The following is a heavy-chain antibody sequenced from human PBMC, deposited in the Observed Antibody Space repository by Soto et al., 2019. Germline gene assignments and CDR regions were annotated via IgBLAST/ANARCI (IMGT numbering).Heavy chain of an antibody. CDR1: GFTFSNHA. D-gene: IGHD3-3*01. J-gene: IGHJ4*02. V-gene: IGHV3-23*01. CDR3: AKRFTLFGVNKLSPDPDY. Sequence: EVHLLESGGGLVQPGGSLRLSCAASGFTFSNHAMSWVRQTPGEGLEWVSGISFSGDNTYYADSVRGRFTVSRANSKGTLDLQMNSLRAEDTAVYYWAKRFTLFGVNKLSPDPDYWGQGTLVTVSS. CDR2: ISFSGDNT.